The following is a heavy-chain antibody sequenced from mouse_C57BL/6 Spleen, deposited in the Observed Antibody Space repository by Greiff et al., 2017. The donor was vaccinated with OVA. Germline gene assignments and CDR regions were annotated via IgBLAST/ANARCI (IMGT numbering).Heavy chain of an antibody. Sequence: EVKLMESGGGLVQSGRSLRLSCATSGFTFSDFYMEWVRQAPGKGLEWIAASRNKANDYTTEYSASVKGRFIVSRDTSQSILYLQMNALRAEDTAIYYCARDAPLITTVVDYWYFDVWGTGTTVTVSS. V-gene: IGHV7-1*01. J-gene: IGHJ1*03. CDR3: ARDAPLITTVVDYWYFDV. CDR2: SRNKANDYTT. D-gene: IGHD1-1*01. CDR1: GFTFSDFY.